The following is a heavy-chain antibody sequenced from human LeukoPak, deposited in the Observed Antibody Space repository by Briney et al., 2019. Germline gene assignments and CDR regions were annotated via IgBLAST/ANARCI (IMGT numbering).Heavy chain of an antibody. D-gene: IGHD6-13*01. CDR2: ISSSSSYI. CDR1: GFTLSGYS. CDR3: ARGGIAYNWFDP. Sequence: GGSLRLSCAASGFTLSGYSMNWVRQAPGKGLEWVSSISSSSSYIYYADSVKGRFTISRDNAKKSMYLQMNSLRAEDTAVYYCARGGIAYNWFDPWGQGTLVTVSS. J-gene: IGHJ5*02. V-gene: IGHV3-21*01.